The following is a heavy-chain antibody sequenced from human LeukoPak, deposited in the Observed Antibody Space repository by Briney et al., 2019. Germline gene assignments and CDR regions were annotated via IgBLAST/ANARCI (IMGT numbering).Heavy chain of an antibody. CDR3: TTDRPTYYDFWSGYPSDAFDI. CDR1: GFTFSNAW. V-gene: IGHV3-15*01. D-gene: IGHD3-3*01. CDR2: IKSKTDGGTT. Sequence: GGSLRLSCAASGFTFSNAWMSWVRQAPGKGLEWVGRIKSKTDGGTTDYAAPVKGRFTISRDDSKNTLYLQMNSLKTEDTAVYYCTTDRPTYYDFWSGYPSDAFDIWGQGTMVTVSS. J-gene: IGHJ3*02.